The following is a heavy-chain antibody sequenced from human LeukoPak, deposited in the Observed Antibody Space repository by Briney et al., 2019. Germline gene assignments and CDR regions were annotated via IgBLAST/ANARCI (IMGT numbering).Heavy chain of an antibody. V-gene: IGHV3-9*01. CDR3: AKDDDFWSGYFDY. CDR1: GFTFDDYA. Sequence: GRPLRLSCAASGFTFDDYAMHWVRQAPGKGLEWVSGISWNSGSIGYADSVKGRFTISGDNAKNSLYLQMNSLRAEDTALYYCAKDDDFWSGYFDYWGQGTLVTVSS. CDR2: ISWNSGSI. D-gene: IGHD3-3*01. J-gene: IGHJ4*02.